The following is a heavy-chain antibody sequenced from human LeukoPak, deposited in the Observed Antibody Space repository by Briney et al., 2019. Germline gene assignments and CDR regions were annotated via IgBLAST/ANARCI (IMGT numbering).Heavy chain of an antibody. CDR2: IWYGGSNK. J-gene: IGHJ4*02. V-gene: IGHV3-33*01. CDR1: GFTFSSYG. D-gene: IGHD3-22*01. Sequence: HPGGSLRLSCAASGFTFSSYGMHWVRQAPGKGLEWVAVIWYGGSNKYYADSVKGRFTISRDNSKNTLYLQMNSLRAEDTAVYYSARDGDYDSSGYYRNQLDYWGQGTLVTVSS. CDR3: ARDGDYDSSGYYRNQLDY.